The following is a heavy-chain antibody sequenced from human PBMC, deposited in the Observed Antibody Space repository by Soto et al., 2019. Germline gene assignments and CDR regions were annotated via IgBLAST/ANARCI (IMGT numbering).Heavy chain of an antibody. Sequence: QVQLVQSGAEVKKPGASVKVSCKAPRYIFTAYFMHWVRQAPGQGLEWMGWINPNNGATHYGLSFEGRVTMNRETSISTAYMQLSSLRYDDKAVYYHAYHDQDARFAPWGQGTLVIVSS. CDR1: RYIFTAYF. J-gene: IGHJ5*02. CDR3: AYHDQDARFAP. V-gene: IGHV1-2*02. CDR2: INPNNGAT. D-gene: IGHD1-1*01.